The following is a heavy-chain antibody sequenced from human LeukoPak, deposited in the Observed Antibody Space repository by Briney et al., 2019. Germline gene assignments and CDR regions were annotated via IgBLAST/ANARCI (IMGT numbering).Heavy chain of an antibody. CDR1: GFTFSSYA. CDR2: ISGSGGTT. V-gene: IGHV3-23*01. CDR3: AKFRAASYYYYGMDV. J-gene: IGHJ6*02. Sequence: GGSLRLSCAASGFTFSSYAMSWVRQAPGKGLGWGSGISGSGGTTYYADSVKGHFTISRDNFKNTLYVQMNSLRAEDTAVYYCAKFRAASYYYYGMDVWGQGTTVTVSS. D-gene: IGHD6-25*01.